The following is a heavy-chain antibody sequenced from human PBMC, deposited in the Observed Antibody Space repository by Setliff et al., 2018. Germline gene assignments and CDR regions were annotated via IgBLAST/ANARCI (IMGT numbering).Heavy chain of an antibody. Sequence: ASVKVSCKASGYTFTSYHMHWVRQAPGQGLEWMGIINPSSGSTSYAQKFQGRVTMTRDTSTSTVYMELISLRSEDTAVYYFARERAGGLGFAFGAIYYYYGMDVLGQGTTVTVSS. CDR3: ARERAGGLGFAFGAIYYYYGMDV. D-gene: IGHD3-16*01. V-gene: IGHV1-46*01. CDR2: INPSSGST. J-gene: IGHJ6*02. CDR1: GYTFTSYH.